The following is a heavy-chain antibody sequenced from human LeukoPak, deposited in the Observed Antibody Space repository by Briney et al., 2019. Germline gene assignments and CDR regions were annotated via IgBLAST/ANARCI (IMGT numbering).Heavy chain of an antibody. D-gene: IGHD2-2*01. Sequence: GRSLRLSCAASGFTFSSYAMHWVRQAPGKGLEWVAVISYDGSNKYYADSVKGRFTISRDNSKNTLYLQMNSLRAEDTAVYYCARDPLVVVPTASEKLVGYFDYWGQGTLVTVSS. CDR2: ISYDGSNK. CDR3: ARDPLVVVPTASEKLVGYFDY. V-gene: IGHV3-30*04. J-gene: IGHJ4*02. CDR1: GFTFSSYA.